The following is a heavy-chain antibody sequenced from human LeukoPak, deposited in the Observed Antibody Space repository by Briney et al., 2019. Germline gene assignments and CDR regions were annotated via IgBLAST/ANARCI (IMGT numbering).Heavy chain of an antibody. Sequence: SQTLSLTCTVSAGTINTDLYYWTWIRQPAGKGLEWIGRIYTNGWTDYNPSLKSRVTMSVDTSKNQFSLKLSFVTAADTAVYYCARDHEQLGLGYYYYYMDVWGKGTTVTVSS. D-gene: IGHD6-13*01. CDR3: ARDHEQLGLGYYYYYMDV. CDR1: AGTINTDLYY. J-gene: IGHJ6*03. V-gene: IGHV4-61*02. CDR2: IYTNGWT.